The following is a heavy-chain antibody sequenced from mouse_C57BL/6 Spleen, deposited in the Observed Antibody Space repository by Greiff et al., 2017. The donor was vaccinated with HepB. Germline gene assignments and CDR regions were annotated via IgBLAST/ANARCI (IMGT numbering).Heavy chain of an antibody. CDR1: GYAFSSSW. CDR2: IYPGDGDT. J-gene: IGHJ1*03. D-gene: IGHD1-1*01. Sequence: QVQLQQSGPELVKPGASVKISCKASGYAFSSSWMNWVKQRPGKGLEWIGRIYPGDGDTNYNGKFKGKATLTADKSSSTAYMQLNSLTSEDSAVYYCARFPFTTVVPWYFDVWGTGTTVTVSS. V-gene: IGHV1-82*01. CDR3: ARFPFTTVVPWYFDV.